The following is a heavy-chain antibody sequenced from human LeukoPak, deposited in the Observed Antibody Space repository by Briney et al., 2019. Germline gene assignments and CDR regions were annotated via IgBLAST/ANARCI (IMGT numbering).Heavy chain of an antibody. CDR3: AKMTTVTLDY. D-gene: IGHD4-17*01. V-gene: IGHV3-30*18. J-gene: IGHJ4*02. Sequence: GGSLRLSCAASGFTFSSYGMHWVRQAPGKGLEWVAVISYDGSNKYYADSVKGRFTISRDNSKNTLYLQMNGLRAEDTAVYYCAKMTTVTLDYWGQGTLVTVSS. CDR2: ISYDGSNK. CDR1: GFTFSSYG.